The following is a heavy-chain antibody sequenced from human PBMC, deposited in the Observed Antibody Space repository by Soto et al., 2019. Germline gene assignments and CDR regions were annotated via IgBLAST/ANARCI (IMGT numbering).Heavy chain of an antibody. J-gene: IGHJ3*02. V-gene: IGHV4-39*01. CDR1: GGSISSSSYY. CDR2: IYYSGST. Sequence: QLQLQESGPGLVKPSETLSLTCTVSGGSISSSSYYWGWIRQPPGKGLEWIGSIYYSGSTYYNPSLQSRVTISVDTSKNQFSLKLSSVTAAYTAVYYCARLSRDPPYGDYRTNAFDIWGQGTMVTVSS. CDR3: ARLSRDPPYGDYRTNAFDI. D-gene: IGHD4-17*01.